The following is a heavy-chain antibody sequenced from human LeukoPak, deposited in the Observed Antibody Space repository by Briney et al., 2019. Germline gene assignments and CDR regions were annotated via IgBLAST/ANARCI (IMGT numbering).Heavy chain of an antibody. J-gene: IGHJ4*02. Sequence: LGGSLRLSCAASGFTVSNNYMSWVRQAPGKGLEWVSVIHSGGTTNYADSVQGRFTISRDNSKTTVYLHMNSLRAEDTAVYYCARDSDSGYGPFASWGQGTLVTVSS. CDR3: ARDSDSGYGPFAS. D-gene: IGHD5-12*01. V-gene: IGHV3-53*01. CDR2: IHSGGTT. CDR1: GFTVSNNY.